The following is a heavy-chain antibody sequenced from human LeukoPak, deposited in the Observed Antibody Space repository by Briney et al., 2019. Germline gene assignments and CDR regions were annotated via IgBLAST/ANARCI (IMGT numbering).Heavy chain of an antibody. CDR1: GGSISSGGYY. D-gene: IGHD3-10*01. CDR2: IYYSGST. J-gene: IGHJ4*02. V-gene: IGHV4-31*03. CDR3: ARNRLYYYGSGPGVFDY. Sequence: SQTLSLTCTVSGGSISSGGYYWSWIRQHPGKGLEWIGYIYYSGSTYYHPSLKSRVTISVDTSKNQFSLKLSSVTAAVTAVYYCARNRLYYYGSGPGVFDYWGQGTLVTVSS.